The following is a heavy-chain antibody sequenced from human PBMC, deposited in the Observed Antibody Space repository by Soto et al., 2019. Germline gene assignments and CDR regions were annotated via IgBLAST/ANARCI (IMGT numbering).Heavy chain of an antibody. J-gene: IGHJ6*02. CDR2: ISYDGSNK. V-gene: IGHV3-30-3*01. D-gene: IGHD1-26*01. CDR3: ARAPTRYSGSYYDSPYYGMDV. Sequence: LRLSCAASGFTFSSYAMHWVRQAPGKGLEWVAVISYDGSNKYYADSVKGRFTISRDNSKNTLYLQMNSLRAEDTAVYYCARAPTRYSGSYYDSPYYGMDVWGQGTTVTVSS. CDR1: GFTFSSYA.